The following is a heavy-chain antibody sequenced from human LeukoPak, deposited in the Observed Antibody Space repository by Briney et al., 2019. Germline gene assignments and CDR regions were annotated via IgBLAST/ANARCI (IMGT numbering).Heavy chain of an antibody. D-gene: IGHD1-26*01. CDR1: GFTFSNYA. CDR3: AKDPLGGFYYYMDV. CDR2: ISGSGAST. J-gene: IGHJ6*03. V-gene: IGHV3-23*01. Sequence: GGSLRLSCAASGFTFSNYAMTWVRQAPGKGLEWVSVISGSGASTYYADSVKGRFTISRDNSKNTLYLQMNSLRAEDTAVYYCAKDPLGGFYYYMDVWGKGTTVTVSS.